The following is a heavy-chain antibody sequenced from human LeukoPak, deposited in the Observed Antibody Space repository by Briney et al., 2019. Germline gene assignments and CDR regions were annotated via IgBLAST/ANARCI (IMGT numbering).Heavy chain of an antibody. CDR1: GYSFLSYW. Sequence: GESLKISCKGSGYSFLSYWIGWVRQMPGKGLEWMGIIYPGDSVTIYSPSFQGQVTISVDKSISTAYLQWSSLKASDTAMYYCARRIAAPQSDWFDPWGQGTLVTVSS. J-gene: IGHJ5*02. D-gene: IGHD6-6*01. CDR2: IYPGDSVT. V-gene: IGHV5-51*01. CDR3: ARRIAAPQSDWFDP.